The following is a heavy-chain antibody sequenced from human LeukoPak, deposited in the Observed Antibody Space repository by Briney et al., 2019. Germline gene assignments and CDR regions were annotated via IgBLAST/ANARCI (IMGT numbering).Heavy chain of an antibody. CDR1: GGSFSGYY. Sequence: SETLSLTCAVYGGSFSGYYWSWIRQPPGKGLEWIGEINHSGSTNYNPSLKSRVTISVDTSKNQLSLKLSSVTAADTAVYYCARDKRSSWYLYWGQGTLVTVSS. J-gene: IGHJ4*02. CDR3: ARDKRSSWYLY. D-gene: IGHD6-13*01. CDR2: INHSGST. V-gene: IGHV4-34*01.